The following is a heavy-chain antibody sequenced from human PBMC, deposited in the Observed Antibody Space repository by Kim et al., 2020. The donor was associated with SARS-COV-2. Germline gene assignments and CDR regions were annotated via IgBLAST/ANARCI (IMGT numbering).Heavy chain of an antibody. Sequence: ASVKVSCKASGYTFTSYGISWVRQAPGQGLEWMGWISAYNGNTNYAQKLQGRVTMTTDTSTSTAYMELRSLRSDDTAVYYCAGDPRYGSPPNAPDYWGQGTLVTVSS. CDR2: ISAYNGNT. CDR3: AGDPRYGSPPNAPDY. CDR1: GYTFTSYG. D-gene: IGHD3-10*01. V-gene: IGHV1-18*01. J-gene: IGHJ4*02.